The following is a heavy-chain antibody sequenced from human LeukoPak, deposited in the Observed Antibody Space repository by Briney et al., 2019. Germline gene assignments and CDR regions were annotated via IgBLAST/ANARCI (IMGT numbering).Heavy chain of an antibody. CDR2: ISSDESDK. V-gene: IGHV3-30-3*01. D-gene: IGHD6-19*01. CDR3: ARDISGWYSGGYFRMDV. J-gene: IGHJ6*02. CDR1: GFTSSNYA. Sequence: GRSLRLSCAASGFTSSNYAMHWVRQAPGKGLEWVAFISSDESDKYYADSVKGRFTISRDNSKNTLYLQMNSLRAEDTAVYYCARDISGWYSGGYFRMDVWGQGTTVTVSS.